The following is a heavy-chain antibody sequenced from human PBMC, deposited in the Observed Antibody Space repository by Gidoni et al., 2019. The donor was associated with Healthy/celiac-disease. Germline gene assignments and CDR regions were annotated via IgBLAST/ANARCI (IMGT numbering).Heavy chain of an antibody. CDR2: IIPIFGTA. D-gene: IGHD1-1*01. J-gene: IGHJ3*02. CDR3: ARDHNSLERLGVDAFDI. CDR1: GGTFSSYA. Sequence: QVQLVQSGAEVKKPGSSVKVSCKASGGTFSSYAISWVRQAPGQGLEWMGGIIPIFGTANYAQKFQGRVTITADESTSTAYMELSSLRSEDTAVYYCARDHNSLERLGVDAFDIWGQGTMVTVSS. V-gene: IGHV1-69*01.